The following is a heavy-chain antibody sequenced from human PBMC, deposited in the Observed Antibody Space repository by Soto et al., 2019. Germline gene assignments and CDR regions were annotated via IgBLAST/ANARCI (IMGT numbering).Heavy chain of an antibody. V-gene: IGHV3-23*01. J-gene: IGHJ3*02. D-gene: IGHD2-8*01. CDR2: ISGSGTTT. CDR3: AKDRVGGVPDAFDI. CDR1: GFTSTNYV. Sequence: GGSLRLSCAASGFTSTNYVMDWVRQAPGKGLEWVSSISGSGTTTFYADSVKGRFIISRDNSKNTLYLQMNSLRAEDTALYYCAKDRVGGVPDAFDIWGQGTMVTVSS.